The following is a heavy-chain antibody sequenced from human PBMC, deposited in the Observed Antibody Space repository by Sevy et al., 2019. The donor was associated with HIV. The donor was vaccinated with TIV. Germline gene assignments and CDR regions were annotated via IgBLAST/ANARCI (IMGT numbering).Heavy chain of an antibody. CDR3: AREGCTKPHDY. J-gene: IGHJ4*02. D-gene: IGHD2-8*01. Sequence: GGSLRLSCAASGFTFSKYSMSRVRQPPWKGLEWVSSLSLGCGEINYADSVKGRFTISRDNSKSSVYLQMNNLRPEDTAVYYCAREGCTKPHDYWGQGTLVTVSS. CDR1: GFTFSKYS. CDR2: LSLGCGEI. V-gene: IGHV3-23*01.